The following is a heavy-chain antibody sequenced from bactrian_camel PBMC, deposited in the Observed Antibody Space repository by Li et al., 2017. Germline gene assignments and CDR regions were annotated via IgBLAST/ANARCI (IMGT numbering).Heavy chain of an antibody. CDR1: GYTSSSYC. Sequence: QLVESGGGSVQAGGSLRLSCVASGYTSSSYCMGWLRQAPGKKREGVAALNLDSPKSYYADSVEGRFTVSLDNTGNTVFLQMDNLQPEDTGTYYCGADGRRRCGGLQKSDFPYWGQGTQVTVS. J-gene: IGHJ4*01. CDR3: GADGRRRCGGLQKSDFPY. D-gene: IGHD1*01. CDR2: LNLDSPKS. V-gene: IGHV3S25*01.